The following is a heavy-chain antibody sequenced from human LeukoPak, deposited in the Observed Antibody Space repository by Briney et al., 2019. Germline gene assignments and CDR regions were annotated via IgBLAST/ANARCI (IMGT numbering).Heavy chain of an antibody. CDR3: ASGYSYGRFDY. CDR2: IIPILGIA. CDR1: GGTFSSYA. V-gene: IGHV1-69*04. J-gene: IGHJ4*02. D-gene: IGHD5-18*01. Sequence: SVKVSCKASGGTFSSYAISWVRQAPGQGLEWMGRIIPILGIANYAQKFQGRVTITADKSTSTAYMELSSLRSEDTAVYYCASGYSYGRFDYWGQGTLVTVSS.